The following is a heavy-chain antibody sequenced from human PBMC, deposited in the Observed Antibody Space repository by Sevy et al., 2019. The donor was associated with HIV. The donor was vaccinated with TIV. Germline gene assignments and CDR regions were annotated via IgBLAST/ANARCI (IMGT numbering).Heavy chain of an antibody. J-gene: IGHJ1*01. Sequence: GGSLRLSCAASGFTFSSYSMNWVRQAPGKGLEWVSSISSSSSYINYADSVKGRFTISRDNAKNSLYLQMNSLRAEDTAVYYCASPQLSPNWGQGTLVTVSS. CDR2: ISSSSSYI. CDR3: ASPQLSPN. CDR1: GFTFSSYS. V-gene: IGHV3-21*01. D-gene: IGHD2-2*01.